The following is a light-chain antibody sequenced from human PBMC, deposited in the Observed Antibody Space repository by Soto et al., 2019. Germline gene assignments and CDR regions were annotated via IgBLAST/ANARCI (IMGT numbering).Light chain of an antibody. J-gene: IGLJ1*01. CDR1: GSDVGGYDY. V-gene: IGLV2-14*01. CDR3: SSFRSSSTLPYV. Sequence: QSAPTQPASVSGSPGQSITISCTGTGSDVGGYDYVSWYQQYPGKAPKLIIYEVTNRPSGVSNRFSGSKSGNTASLSISGLRAEDEADYYCSSFRSSSTLPYVFGTGTKVTVL. CDR2: EVT.